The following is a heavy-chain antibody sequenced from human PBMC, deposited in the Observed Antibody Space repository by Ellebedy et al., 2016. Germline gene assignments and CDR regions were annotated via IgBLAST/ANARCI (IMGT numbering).Heavy chain of an antibody. V-gene: IGHV3-11*01. J-gene: IGHJ4*02. D-gene: IGHD4-17*01. CDR1: GFTFSDYY. Sequence: GESLKISXAASGFTFSDYYMSWIRQAPGKGLEWVSYISSSGSTIYCADSVKGRFTISRDNAKNSLYLQMNSLRAEDTAVYYCARETTASDYWGQGTLVTVSS. CDR2: ISSSGSTI. CDR3: ARETTASDY.